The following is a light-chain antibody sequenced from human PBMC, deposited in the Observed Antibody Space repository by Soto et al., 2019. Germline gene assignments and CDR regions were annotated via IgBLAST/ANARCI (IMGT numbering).Light chain of an antibody. J-gene: IGKJ5*01. Sequence: EIARKQSPATLSMPPGERVTLSSWNSQSVSNRYLAWYQQKPGQAPRLXXYGASSRATGIPDRIGGSGAGTDFTLTISRLEAEDFAVYYCQQYGSSPLITFGQGTRLEIK. CDR1: QSVSNRY. V-gene: IGKV3-20*01. CDR3: QQYGSSPLIT. CDR2: GAS.